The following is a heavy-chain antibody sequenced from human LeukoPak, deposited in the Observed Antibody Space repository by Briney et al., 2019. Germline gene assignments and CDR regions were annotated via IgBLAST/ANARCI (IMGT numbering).Heavy chain of an antibody. CDR3: AELGITMIGGV. D-gene: IGHD3-10*02. CDR1: GFTFSSYG. CDR2: INTNGGST. J-gene: IGHJ6*04. V-gene: IGHV3-23*01. Sequence: PGGTLRLSCAASGFTFSSYGMSRVRQAPGKGLQWVSAINTNGGSTYYADSVKGRFTISRDNSKNTVYLQLNSLRAEDAAVYYCAELGITMIGGVWGKGTTVTISS.